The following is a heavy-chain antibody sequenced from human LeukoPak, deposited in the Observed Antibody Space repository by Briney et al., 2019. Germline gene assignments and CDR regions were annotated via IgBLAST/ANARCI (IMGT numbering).Heavy chain of an antibody. Sequence: GGSLRLSCAASGFTFSSYWMSWVRQAPGKGLEWVANIKQDGSEKYYVDSVKGRFTISRENAKNSLYLQMNSLRAEDTAVYYCARSSPRGPFDYWGQGTLVTVSS. D-gene: IGHD6-6*01. J-gene: IGHJ4*02. CDR1: GFTFSSYW. CDR3: ARSSPRGPFDY. CDR2: IKQDGSEK. V-gene: IGHV3-7*01.